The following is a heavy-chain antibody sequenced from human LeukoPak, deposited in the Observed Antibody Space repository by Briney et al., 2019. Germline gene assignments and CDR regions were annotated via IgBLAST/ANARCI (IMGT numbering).Heavy chain of an antibody. CDR3: TPVMVEDRGF. D-gene: IGHD2-15*01. CDR2: IKSKNDGGTT. J-gene: IGHJ4*02. CDR1: GFIFNKAW. V-gene: IGHV3-15*01. Sequence: PGGSLRLSCAASGFIFNKAWMIWVRQAPGKGPEWVGRIKSKNDGGTTDYGSPVKGRFTISRDDSKNTLYLQMNSLITDDTAIYYCTPVMVEDRGFWGQGTLVTVSS.